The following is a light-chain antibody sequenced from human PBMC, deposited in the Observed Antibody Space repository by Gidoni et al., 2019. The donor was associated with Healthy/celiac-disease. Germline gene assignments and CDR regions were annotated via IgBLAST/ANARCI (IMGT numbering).Light chain of an antibody. Sequence: SYELTQPPSVSVSPGQTASITCPGDKLGDKYACWYQQTPGQSPVLVIYQDSKRPSGIPERFTGANSGNTATLTISGTQAMDEADYYCQAWDSSTVVFGGGTKLTGL. CDR3: QAWDSSTVV. J-gene: IGLJ2*01. CDR2: QDS. CDR1: KLGDKY. V-gene: IGLV3-1*01.